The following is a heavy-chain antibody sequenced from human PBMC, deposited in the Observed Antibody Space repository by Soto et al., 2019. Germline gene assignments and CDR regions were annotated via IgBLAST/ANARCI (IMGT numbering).Heavy chain of an antibody. CDR3: AKGYYDSSGSYGMDV. CDR1: GSTASSNY. V-gene: IGHV3-53*01. J-gene: IGHJ6*02. CDR2: IYSGGST. Sequence: GGSLRLSCAASGSTASSNYMSWVRQAPGKGLEWVSVIYSGGSTYYADSVKGRFTISRDNSKNTLYLQMNSLRAEDTAVYYCAKGYYDSSGSYGMDVWGQGTTVTVSS. D-gene: IGHD3-22*01.